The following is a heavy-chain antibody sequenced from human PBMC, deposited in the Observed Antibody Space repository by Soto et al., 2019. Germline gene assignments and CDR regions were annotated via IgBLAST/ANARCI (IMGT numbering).Heavy chain of an antibody. V-gene: IGHV3-23*01. J-gene: IGHJ4*02. Sequence: EVQLLESGGGLVQPGGSLRLSCAASGFTFSSYAMSWVRQAPGKGLEWVSGISGSGGSTYYADSVKGRFTISRDNSKNALYLKMSRLRAEYTGVYYCAKDSAAYSSSYDFDYWGQGTLVTVSS. D-gene: IGHD6-6*01. CDR2: ISGSGGST. CDR1: GFTFSSYA. CDR3: AKDSAAYSSSYDFDY.